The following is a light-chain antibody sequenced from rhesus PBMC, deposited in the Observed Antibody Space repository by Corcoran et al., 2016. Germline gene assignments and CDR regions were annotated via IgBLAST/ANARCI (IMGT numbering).Light chain of an antibody. Sequence: DIQMTQSPSSLSASVGDRVTITCQASQGISNHLAWYQQKPGKVPKLLIYRASNLQSGVPSRFSGSGSGTEFTLTISSLQPEDFATYYCQHGYGTPHSFGHGTKVEIK. J-gene: IGKJ2*01. CDR1: QGISNH. CDR3: QHGYGTPHS. V-gene: IGKV1-25*01. CDR2: RAS.